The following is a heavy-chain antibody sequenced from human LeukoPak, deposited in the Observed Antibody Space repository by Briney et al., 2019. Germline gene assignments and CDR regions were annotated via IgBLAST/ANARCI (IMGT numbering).Heavy chain of an antibody. Sequence: GASVRVSCKASGYTFTNYYIHWVRQAPGQGLEWIGWINPNGGYTNYAQKIEGRVTMTRDTSITTAYMEVRSLRSDDTAVYYCARDLLGFATTPLADWGQGSLVTVSS. D-gene: IGHD4-11*01. CDR2: INPNGGYT. J-gene: IGHJ4*02. V-gene: IGHV1-2*02. CDR3: ARDLLGFATTPLAD. CDR1: GYTFTNYY.